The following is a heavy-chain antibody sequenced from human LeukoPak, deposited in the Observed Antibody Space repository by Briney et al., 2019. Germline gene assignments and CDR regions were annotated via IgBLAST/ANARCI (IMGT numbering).Heavy chain of an antibody. D-gene: IGHD5-18*01. Sequence: GGSLRLSCAASGFTFSSYGMPWVRQAPGKGLEWVAVISYDGSNKYYADSVKGRFTISRDNSKNTLYLQMNSLRAEDTAVYYCAKDTGAGRDTAMGDYWGQGTLVTVSS. J-gene: IGHJ4*02. CDR2: ISYDGSNK. CDR3: AKDTGAGRDTAMGDY. CDR1: GFTFSSYG. V-gene: IGHV3-30*18.